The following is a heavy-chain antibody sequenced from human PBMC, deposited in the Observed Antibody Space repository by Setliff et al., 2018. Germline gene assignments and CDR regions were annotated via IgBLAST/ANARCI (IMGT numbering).Heavy chain of an antibody. CDR3: AREGVVRSSWSQYHWFDP. CDR1: GGSISNSNNP. J-gene: IGHJ5*01. V-gene: IGHV4-39*07. D-gene: IGHD6-13*01. CDR2: IYYSGST. Sequence: PSETLSLTCTVSGGSISNSNNPWGWIRQPPGKGLEWIGSIYYSGSTYYNPSLKSRVTISVDTSKNQFSLKLSSVTAADTAVYYCAREGVVRSSWSQYHWFDPWGQGTMVTVSS.